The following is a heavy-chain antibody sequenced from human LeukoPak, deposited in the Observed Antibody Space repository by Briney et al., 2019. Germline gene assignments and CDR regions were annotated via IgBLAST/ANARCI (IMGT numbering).Heavy chain of an antibody. CDR2: INPNSGGT. J-gene: IGHJ3*02. Sequence: GASVKVSCKASGYTFTGYYMHWVRQAPGQGLEWMGWINPNSGGTNYAQKFQGWVTMTRDTSISTAYMELSRLRSDDTAVYYCARPRSYYYDSSGYYLDAFDIWGQGTMVTVSS. D-gene: IGHD3-22*01. CDR1: GYTFTGYY. CDR3: ARPRSYYYDSSGYYLDAFDI. V-gene: IGHV1-2*04.